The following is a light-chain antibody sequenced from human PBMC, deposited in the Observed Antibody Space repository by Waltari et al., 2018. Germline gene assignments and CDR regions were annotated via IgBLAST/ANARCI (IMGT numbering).Light chain of an antibody. Sequence: QSALTQPASMSGSPGQSITISCTGSSRDIGSYNLVSWFQQPPGKAPKLIIYDSTNRPPGVSDRFSASKSGSTASLTISGLQGEDEADYYCCAYAGSDTFIFGGGTQVTV. V-gene: IGLV2-23*01. J-gene: IGLJ6*01. CDR2: DST. CDR3: CAYAGSDTFI. CDR1: SRDIGSYNL.